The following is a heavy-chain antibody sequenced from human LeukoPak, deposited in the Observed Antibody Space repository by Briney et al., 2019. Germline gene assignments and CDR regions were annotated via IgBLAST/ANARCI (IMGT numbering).Heavy chain of an antibody. V-gene: IGHV3-33*01. CDR1: GFPFSSYG. CDR3: ARDLSAAFDF. CDR2: LVYDERI. Sequence: GGSLRLSCAASGFPFSSYGMHWVRQAPGKGLEWVARLVYDERIDYANSVKGRFSTSRDNSKNTLFLDMSDLRVEDTAEYYCARDLSAAFDFWGQGVLVTVSS. D-gene: IGHD6-19*01. J-gene: IGHJ4*02.